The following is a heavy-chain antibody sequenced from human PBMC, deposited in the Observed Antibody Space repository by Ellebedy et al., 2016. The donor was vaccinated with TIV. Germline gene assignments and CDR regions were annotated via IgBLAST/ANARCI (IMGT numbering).Heavy chain of an antibody. D-gene: IGHD3-3*01. CDR1: GFTFSSYW. V-gene: IGHV3-74*01. CDR3: ARSAIRAFDI. CDR2: INSDESST. Sequence: GESLKISXAASGFTFSSYWMHWVRQAPGKGLVWVSRINSDESSTTYADSVKGRFTISRDNAKNTLYLQMNSLRAEDTAVYYCARSAIRAFDIWGQGTMVTVSS. J-gene: IGHJ3*02.